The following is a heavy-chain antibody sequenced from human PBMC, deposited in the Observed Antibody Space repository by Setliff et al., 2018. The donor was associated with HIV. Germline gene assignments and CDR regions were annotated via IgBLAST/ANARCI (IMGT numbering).Heavy chain of an antibody. V-gene: IGHV3-74*01. J-gene: IGHJ5*02. Sequence: GGSLRLSCVGSGFTFSNHWMQWVRQAPGKGLVWVSRINYHGSDISYADSVKGRFTISRDNAKNTVYLQMNSLRAEDTAVYYCARGPLSSSWYNWFDPWGQGTLVTVSS. CDR2: INYHGSDI. CDR3: ARGPLSSSWYNWFDP. CDR1: GFTFSNHW. D-gene: IGHD6-13*01.